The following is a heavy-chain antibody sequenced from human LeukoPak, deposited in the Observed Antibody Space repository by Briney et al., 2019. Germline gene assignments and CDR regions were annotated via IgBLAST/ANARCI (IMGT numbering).Heavy chain of an antibody. D-gene: IGHD6-13*01. CDR1: GYTFTGYY. J-gene: IGHJ6*02. CDR3: ARVGSWYPDYYYYGMDV. Sequence: ASVKVSCKASGYTFTGYYMHWVRQAPGQGLEWMGWINPNSGGTNYAQKFQGRVTMTRDTSTSTVYMELSSLRSEDTAVYYCARVGSWYPDYYYYGMDVWGQGTAVTVSS. V-gene: IGHV1-2*02. CDR2: INPNSGGT.